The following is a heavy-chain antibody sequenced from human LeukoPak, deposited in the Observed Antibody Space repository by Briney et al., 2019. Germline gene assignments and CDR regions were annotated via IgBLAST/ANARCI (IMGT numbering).Heavy chain of an antibody. CDR3: ARDSRGYCSSTSCWDFDY. J-gene: IGHJ4*02. CDR1: GFTFSSYG. Sequence: GRSLRLSCAASGFTFSSYGMHWVRQAPGKGLEWVAVISYDGSNKYYADSVKGRFTISRDNSKNTLYLQMNSLRAEDTAVYYCARDSRGYCSSTSCWDFDYWGQGTLVTVSS. V-gene: IGHV3-30*03. D-gene: IGHD2-2*01. CDR2: ISYDGSNK.